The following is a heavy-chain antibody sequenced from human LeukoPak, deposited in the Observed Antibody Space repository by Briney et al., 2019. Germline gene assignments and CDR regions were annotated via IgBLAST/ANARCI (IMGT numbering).Heavy chain of an antibody. Sequence: GGSLRLSCAASGFTFSSYGMHWVRQAPGKGLEWVAVISYDGSSKYYADSVKGRFTISRDNSKNTLFLQMNSLRAEDTAVYYCAKDHKYYFDSSTYYEYYFDYWGQGTLVTISS. J-gene: IGHJ4*02. CDR1: GFTFSSYG. V-gene: IGHV3-30*18. D-gene: IGHD3-22*01. CDR2: ISYDGSSK. CDR3: AKDHKYYFDSSTYYEYYFDY.